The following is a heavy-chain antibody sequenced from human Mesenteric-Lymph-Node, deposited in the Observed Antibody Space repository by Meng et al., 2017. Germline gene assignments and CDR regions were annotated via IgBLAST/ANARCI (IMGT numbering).Heavy chain of an antibody. CDR1: GFTFSSAW. Sequence: GESLKISCAASGFTFSSAWMTWVRQAPGKGLEWVSYISSSGSTIYYADSVKGRFTISRDNAKNSLYLQMNSLRAEDTAVYYCASSTEPHIVNYYVYAFDIWGQGTMVNVSS. J-gene: IGHJ3*02. V-gene: IGHV3-48*04. CDR3: ASSTEPHIVNYYVYAFDI. D-gene: IGHD3-10*02. CDR2: ISSSGSTI.